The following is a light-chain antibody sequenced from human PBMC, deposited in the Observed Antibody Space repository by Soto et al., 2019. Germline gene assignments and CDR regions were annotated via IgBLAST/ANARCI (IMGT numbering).Light chain of an antibody. V-gene: IGLV1-51*01. J-gene: IGLJ2*01. CDR2: DNN. CDR1: SSNIGNNY. CDR3: GTWDSSRSAVV. Sequence: QSVLTQPPSVSAAPGQKVTISCSGSSSNIGNNYVSWYQQLPGTAPKLLIYDNNKRPSGIRDRFSGSKSGTSATLGITGLQTGDEDDYYCGTWDSSRSAVVFGGGTKLTVL.